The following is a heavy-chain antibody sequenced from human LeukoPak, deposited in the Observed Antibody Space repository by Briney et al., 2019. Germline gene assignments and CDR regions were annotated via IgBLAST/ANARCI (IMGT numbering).Heavy chain of an antibody. Sequence: PGGSLRRSCAASGCTFTNARMSWVRRAPGKGLEWVGRIKSKTNGGTTDYAAPLKGRFTISRDDSKNTLYLQLNSLKTEDIAVYYCTAERRYSYLYWGQGTLVTVSS. CDR2: IKSKTNGGTT. CDR3: TAERRYSYLY. J-gene: IGHJ4*02. CDR1: GCTFTNAR. V-gene: IGHV3-15*01. D-gene: IGHD5-18*01.